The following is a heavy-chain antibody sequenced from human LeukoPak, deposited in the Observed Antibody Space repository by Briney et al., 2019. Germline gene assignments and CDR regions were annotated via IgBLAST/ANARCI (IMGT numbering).Heavy chain of an antibody. CDR1: GFTFDDYA. V-gene: IGHV3-9*01. D-gene: IGHD3-22*01. J-gene: IGHJ3*02. Sequence: PGGSLRLSCAASGFTFDDYAMHWVRQAPGKGLEWVSGISWNSGSIGYADSVKGRFTISRDNSKNTLYLQMNSLRAEDTAVYYCAKDFYYYDSSGPGVAFDIWGQGTMVTVSS. CDR2: ISWNSGSI. CDR3: AKDFYYYDSSGPGVAFDI.